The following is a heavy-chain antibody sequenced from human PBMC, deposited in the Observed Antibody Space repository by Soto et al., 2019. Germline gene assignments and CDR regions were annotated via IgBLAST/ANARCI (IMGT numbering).Heavy chain of an antibody. CDR3: ARDRRTAGTTFHNWSAP. Sequence: PSETLSLTCTVSGGSISSYYWSWIRQPPGKGLEWIGYIYYSGSTNYNPSLKSRVTISVDTSKNQFSLKLSSVTAADTAVYYCARDRRTAGTTFHNWSAPWGKGPLVPVSS. V-gene: IGHV4-59*01. D-gene: IGHD1-1*01. CDR2: IYYSGST. J-gene: IGHJ5*02. CDR1: GGSISSYY.